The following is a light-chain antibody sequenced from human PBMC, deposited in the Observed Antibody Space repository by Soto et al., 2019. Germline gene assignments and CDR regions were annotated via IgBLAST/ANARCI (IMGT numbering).Light chain of an antibody. V-gene: IGLV2-14*01. CDR1: SSDVGGYNY. J-gene: IGLJ2*01. CDR3: SSYPISSTLLV. Sequence: QSVLTQPASVSGSPGQSITISCTGTSSDVGGYNYVSWYQQHPGKAPKLMIYDVSNRPSGVSNRFSGSKSGNTASLTISGLQAEDEADYYGSSYPISSTLLVFGGGTKLTVL. CDR2: DVS.